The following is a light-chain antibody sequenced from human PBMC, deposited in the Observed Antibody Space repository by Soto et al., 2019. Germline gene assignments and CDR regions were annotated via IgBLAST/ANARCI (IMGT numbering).Light chain of an antibody. CDR1: SGHSSYI. J-gene: IGLJ2*01. Sequence: QLVLTQSSSASASLGSSVKLTCTLSSGHSSYIIAWHQQQPGKAPRYLMKLEGSGSYNKRSGVPDRFSGSSSGADRYLTISNLQFEDEAAYYCETWDSNTRVFGGGTKLTVL. CDR3: ETWDSNTRV. CDR2: LEGSGSY. V-gene: IGLV4-60*02.